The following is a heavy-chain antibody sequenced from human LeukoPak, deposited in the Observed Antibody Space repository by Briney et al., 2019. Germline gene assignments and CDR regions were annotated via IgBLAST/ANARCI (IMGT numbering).Heavy chain of an antibody. D-gene: IGHD6-13*01. V-gene: IGHV1-18*01. CDR1: GYTFTSYG. CDR2: ISAYNGNT. Sequence: ASVKVSCKASGYTFTSYGISWVRQAPGQGLEWMGWISAYNGNTNYAQKLQGRVTMTTDTSTSTAYMELRSLRSDDTAVYYRARDGIAAAGTGYYYYGMDVWGQGTTVTVSS. CDR3: ARDGIAAAGTGYYYYGMDV. J-gene: IGHJ6*02.